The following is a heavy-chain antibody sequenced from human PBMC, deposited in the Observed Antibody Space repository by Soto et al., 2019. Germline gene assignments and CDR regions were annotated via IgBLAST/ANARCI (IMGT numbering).Heavy chain of an antibody. D-gene: IGHD2-15*01. V-gene: IGHV4-39*01. CDR3: ARHIYCSDGSCYSGAKWFDP. J-gene: IGHJ5*02. CDR1: GVPITSSSYY. CDR2: IHQRGST. Sequence: QLQLQESGPRLVKPSETLSLICTVSGVPITSSSYYWGWIRQPPGKGLEWIGSIHQRGSTYYNPSLKSRVTTSVDPSKNQFSLELSSVTAADTAVYHCARHIYCSDGSCYSGAKWFDPWGQGTLVTVSS.